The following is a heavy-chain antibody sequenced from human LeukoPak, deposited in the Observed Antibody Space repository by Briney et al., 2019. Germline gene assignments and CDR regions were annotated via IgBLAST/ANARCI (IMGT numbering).Heavy chain of an antibody. D-gene: IGHD2-8*01. V-gene: IGHV1-18*01. CDR3: ATAPAPGGVAGVFVSQSSGMDV. CDR2: VSAYNGHT. CDR1: GNSFTAYG. J-gene: IGHJ6*02. Sequence: ASVKVSCKASGNSFTAYGINWVRQAPGQGLEWMGWVSAYNGHTDYARDLQDRVTLTTDSSTRTAYMEMRRLRSDDTAVYYCATAPAPGGVAGVFVSQSSGMDVWGPGTRVPVP.